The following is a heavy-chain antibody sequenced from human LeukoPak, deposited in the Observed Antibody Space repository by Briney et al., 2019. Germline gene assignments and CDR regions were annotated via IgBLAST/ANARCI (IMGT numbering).Heavy chain of an antibody. D-gene: IGHD4-17*01. J-gene: IGHJ4*02. Sequence: GSLRLSCAASGFTFTNYAMSWVRQAPGKGLEWVSGISGNGISTYYADSVKGRFTISRDNSKNTLYLQMNSLRAEDTAVYYCARDRYGDYYFDYWGQGTLVTVSS. V-gene: IGHV3-23*01. CDR2: ISGNGIST. CDR3: ARDRYGDYYFDY. CDR1: GFTFTNYA.